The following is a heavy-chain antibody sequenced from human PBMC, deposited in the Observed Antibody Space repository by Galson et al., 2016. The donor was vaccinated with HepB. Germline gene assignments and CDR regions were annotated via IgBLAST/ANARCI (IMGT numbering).Heavy chain of an antibody. CDR1: GGFISSSSYY. D-gene: IGHD3-22*01. Sequence: ETLSLTCTVSGGFISSSSYYWGWIRQPPGKGLEWIGSIYYSGSTYYNPSLKSRVTISVDTSKNQFSLKLSSVTAADTAVYYCARHVGYYYSYWYFDLWGRGTLVTVSS. V-gene: IGHV4-39*01. CDR3: ARHVGYYYSYWYFDL. J-gene: IGHJ2*01. CDR2: IYYSGST.